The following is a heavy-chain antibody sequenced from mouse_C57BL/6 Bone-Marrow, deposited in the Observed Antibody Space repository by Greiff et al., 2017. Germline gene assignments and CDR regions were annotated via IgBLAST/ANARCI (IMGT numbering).Heavy chain of an antibody. CDR3: ASGDRYFDV. J-gene: IGHJ1*03. CDR1: GYTFTSYW. Sequence: QVQLQQPGAELVMPGASVKLSCKASGYTFTSYWMHWVKQRPGQGLEWIGEIDPSASYTNYNQKFKGKSTLTVDKSSSTAYMQLSSLTSEDSAVYYCASGDRYFDVWGTGTTVTVSS. CDR2: IDPSASYT. V-gene: IGHV1-69*01.